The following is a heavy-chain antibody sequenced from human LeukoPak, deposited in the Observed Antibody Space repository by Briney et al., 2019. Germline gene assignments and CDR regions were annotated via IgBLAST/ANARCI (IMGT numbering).Heavy chain of an antibody. D-gene: IGHD6-19*01. CDR2: IWYDGSNK. CDR1: GFTFSSYG. V-gene: IGHV3-33*06. J-gene: IGHJ6*02. CDR3: AKYSSGWYEGRYYYYGMDV. Sequence: GRSLRLSCAASGFTFSSYGMHWVRQAPGKGLEWVAVIWYDGSNKYYADSVKGRFTISRDNSKNTLYLQMNSLRAEDTAVYYCAKYSSGWYEGRYYYYGMDVWGQGTTVTVSS.